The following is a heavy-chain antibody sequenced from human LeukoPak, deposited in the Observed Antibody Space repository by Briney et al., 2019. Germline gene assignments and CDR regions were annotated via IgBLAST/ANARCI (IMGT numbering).Heavy chain of an antibody. CDR1: GGTFSSYA. CDR3: SRDRSATGGNLAFDI. J-gene: IGHJ3*02. D-gene: IGHD4-23*01. Sequence: SVKVSCKASGGTFSSYAISWVRQAPGQGLEWMGGIIPIFGTANYAQKFRGRVTITADESTSTAYMELSSLRSEVAALYYCSRDRSATGGNLAFDIWGQGTMVTVSS. V-gene: IGHV1-69*13. CDR2: IIPIFGTA.